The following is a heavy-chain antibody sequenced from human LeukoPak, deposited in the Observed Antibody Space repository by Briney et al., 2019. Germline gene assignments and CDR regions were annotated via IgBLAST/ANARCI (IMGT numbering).Heavy chain of an antibody. Sequence: GGSLRLSCAASGFTFSTYAMXWVRXAPGXGLEWVXAVRGSGTATYYADSVEGRFTISRDNSYNMLYLQMSSLGVEDTAMYSCVKTSRRDSTYDSPFDYWGQGTLVTVSS. D-gene: IGHD4-11*01. CDR1: GFTFSTYA. J-gene: IGHJ4*02. V-gene: IGHV3-23*01. CDR2: VRGSGTAT. CDR3: VKTSRRDSTYDSPFDY.